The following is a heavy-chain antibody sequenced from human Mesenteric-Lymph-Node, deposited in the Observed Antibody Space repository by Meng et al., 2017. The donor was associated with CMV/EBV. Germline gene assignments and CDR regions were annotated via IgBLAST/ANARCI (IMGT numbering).Heavy chain of an antibody. CDR2: ISGSGGST. J-gene: IGHJ3*02. V-gene: IGHV3-23*01. Sequence: GESLKISCAASGFTFSSYAMSWVRQAPGKGLEWVSAISGSGGSTYYADSVKGRFTISRDNSKNTLYLQMNSLRAEDTAVYYCARGVQWAPQDDAFDIWGQGTMVTVSS. D-gene: IGHD6-19*01. CDR3: ARGVQWAPQDDAFDI. CDR1: GFTFSSYA.